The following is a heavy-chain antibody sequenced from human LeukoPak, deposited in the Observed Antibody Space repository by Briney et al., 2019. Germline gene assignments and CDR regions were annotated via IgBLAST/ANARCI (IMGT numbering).Heavy chain of an antibody. CDR1: GGPFSGYY. V-gene: IGHV4-34*01. J-gene: IGHJ5*02. Sequence: SETLSLTCAVYGGPFSGYYWSWIRQPPGKGLEWIGEINHSGSTNYNPSLKSRVTISVDMSKNQFSLKLSSVTAADTAVYYCARGARFTMVRGALFDPWGQGTLVTVSS. CDR2: INHSGST. D-gene: IGHD3-10*01. CDR3: ARGARFTMVRGALFDP.